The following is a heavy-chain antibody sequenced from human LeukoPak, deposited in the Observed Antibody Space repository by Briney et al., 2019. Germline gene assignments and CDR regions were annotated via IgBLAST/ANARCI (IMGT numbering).Heavy chain of an antibody. D-gene: IGHD3-3*01. Sequence: PGGSLRLSCAGSGFTFSNYWMGWVRQAPGKGLGWVASIKQDGSEKYYVDSVKGRFTISRDNAKNSLYLQMNSLRAEDTAVYYCAKSNFFLGGRGTLVTVSA. CDR2: IKQDGSEK. V-gene: IGHV3-7*01. J-gene: IGHJ4*02. CDR1: GFTFSNYW. CDR3: AKSNFFL.